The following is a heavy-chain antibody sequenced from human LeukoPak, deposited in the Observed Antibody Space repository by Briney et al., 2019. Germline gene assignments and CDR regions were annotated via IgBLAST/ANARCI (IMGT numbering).Heavy chain of an antibody. CDR1: GFTFSDYW. J-gene: IGHJ4*02. Sequence: PGGSLRLSCAASGFTFSDYWMSWVRQAPGKGLEWVSGISGSGHRTYYADSVKGRFTISRDNSKSTLYLQMNSLRAEDTAVYYCAKDWGEYFDYVWGSFTSFDSWGQGTLVTVSS. CDR3: AKDWGEYFDYVWGSFTSFDS. V-gene: IGHV3-23*01. D-gene: IGHD3-16*01. CDR2: ISGSGHRT.